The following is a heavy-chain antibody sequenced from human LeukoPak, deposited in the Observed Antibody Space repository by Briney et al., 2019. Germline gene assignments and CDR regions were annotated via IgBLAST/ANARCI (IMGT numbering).Heavy chain of an antibody. J-gene: IGHJ4*02. V-gene: IGHV1-18*01. Sequence: ASVKVSCKASGYTFTSYAISWVRQAPGQGLEWMGWISTYNGNTNYAQKLQGRVSMTTDTSTSTAYMDLRSLRSDDTAVYYCARSVPGGIDYWGQGTLVTVSS. D-gene: IGHD3-10*01. CDR1: GYTFTSYA. CDR3: ARSVPGGIDY. CDR2: ISTYNGNT.